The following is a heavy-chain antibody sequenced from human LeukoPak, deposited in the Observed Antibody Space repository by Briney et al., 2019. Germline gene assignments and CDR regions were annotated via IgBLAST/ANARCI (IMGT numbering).Heavy chain of an antibody. CDR3: AKDRPYSSSVFDY. CDR1: GFTFNSYS. Sequence: GGSLRLSCAASGFTFNSYSMNWVRQAPGKGLEWVSSISGSNSYIYYADSMKGRFTISRDNSKNTLYLQMNSLRAEDTAVYYCAKDRPYSSSVFDYWGQGTLVTVSS. J-gene: IGHJ4*02. V-gene: IGHV3-21*01. CDR2: ISGSNSYI. D-gene: IGHD6-13*01.